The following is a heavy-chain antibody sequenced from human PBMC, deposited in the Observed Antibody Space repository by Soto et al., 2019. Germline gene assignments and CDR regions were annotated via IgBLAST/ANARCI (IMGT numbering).Heavy chain of an antibody. Sequence: QVQLVESGGGVVQPGRSLRLSCAASGFTFSSYAMHWVRQAPGKGLEWVAVISYDGSNKYYADSVKGRFTISRDNSKNTLYLQMNSLRAEDTAVYYWARDGAGLGLSDYYYGMEVWGRGTTVSVSS. D-gene: IGHD6-19*01. V-gene: IGHV3-30-3*01. CDR3: ARDGAGLGLSDYYYGMEV. CDR2: ISYDGSNK. CDR1: GFTFSSYA. J-gene: IGHJ6*02.